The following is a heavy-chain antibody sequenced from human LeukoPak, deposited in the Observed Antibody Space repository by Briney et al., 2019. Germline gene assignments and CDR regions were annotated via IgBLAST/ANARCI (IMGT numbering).Heavy chain of an antibody. V-gene: IGHV3-30*04. CDR2: ISYDGSNK. Sequence: PGRSLRLSCAASGFIFSNYAMHWVRQAPGKGLEWLIFISYDGSNKYYADSVKGRFTISRDNSKNTLYLQMNSLRAEDTAVYYCARDKVVGATLLDYWGQGALVTVSS. CDR1: GFIFSNYA. CDR3: ARDKVVGATLLDY. J-gene: IGHJ4*02. D-gene: IGHD1-26*01.